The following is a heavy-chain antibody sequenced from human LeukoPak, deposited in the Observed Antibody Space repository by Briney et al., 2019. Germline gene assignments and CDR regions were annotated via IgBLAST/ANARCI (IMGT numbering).Heavy chain of an antibody. CDR2: INHSRST. V-gene: IGHV4-34*01. CDR3: ARVPKYFDL. Sequence: SETLSLTCAVYSGSFSGFYWTWIRQPPGKGLEWIGQINHSRSTHYNPSLKSRVTISVDTSKNQFSLKLSSVTAADAAVYYCARVPKYFDLWGRGTLVTVSS. J-gene: IGHJ2*01. CDR1: SGSFSGFY.